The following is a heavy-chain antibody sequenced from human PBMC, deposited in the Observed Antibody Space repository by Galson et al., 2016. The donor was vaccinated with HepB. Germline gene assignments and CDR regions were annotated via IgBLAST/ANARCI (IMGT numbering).Heavy chain of an antibody. Sequence: SLRLSCAAYEFTASSNYLNWIRQAPGKGLGWVSAIHIGGSTHYADSVKGRFTISRDNPKNTVYLEMKSLSAEDTAVYYCARALSVWDGFDYWGQGTLVIVSS. V-gene: IGHV3-53*01. J-gene: IGHJ4*02. CDR2: IHIGGST. D-gene: IGHD6-19*01. CDR1: EFTASSNY. CDR3: ARALSVWDGFDY.